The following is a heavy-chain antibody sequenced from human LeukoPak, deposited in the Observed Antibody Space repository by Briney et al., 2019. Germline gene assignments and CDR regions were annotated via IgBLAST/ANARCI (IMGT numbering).Heavy chain of an antibody. CDR2: ISAYNGNT. V-gene: IGHV1-18*01. CDR1: GYTFTSYG. J-gene: IGHJ3*02. CDR3: ARDPNQSLLWFGDLFGPNDAFDI. Sequence: ASVTVSCTASGYTFTSYGISWVRQAPGQGLEWMGWISAYNGNTNYAQKLQGRVTITTDTSTSTAYMELRSLRSDDTAVYYCARDPNQSLLWFGDLFGPNDAFDIWGQGTMVTVSS. D-gene: IGHD3-10*01.